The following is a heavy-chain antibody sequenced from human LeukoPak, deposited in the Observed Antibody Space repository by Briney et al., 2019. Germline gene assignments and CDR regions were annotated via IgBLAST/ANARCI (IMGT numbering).Heavy chain of an antibody. J-gene: IGHJ4*02. CDR1: GFTLSTYS. Sequence: GGSLRLSCAASGFTLSTYSMNWVRQAPGKGLEWISYINSDTYSNTIHCADTVKGRFTISRDNAKSSLYLQMNSLRDEDTAVYYCARDRSYAFDYWGQGTLVTVSS. V-gene: IGHV3-48*02. CDR3: ARDRSYAFDY. CDR2: INSDTYSNTI. D-gene: IGHD3-16*02.